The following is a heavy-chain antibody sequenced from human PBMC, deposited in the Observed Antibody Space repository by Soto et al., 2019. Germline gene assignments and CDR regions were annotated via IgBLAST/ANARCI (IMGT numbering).Heavy chain of an antibody. Sequence: QVQLQESGPGLVKPSETLSLTCTVSGGSISAYYWSWIRQPPGKGLEWMGYIHYSGSTNYNPSLESRGTLSMDTSKNQFSLKLSSVTAADTAIYYCARRVEEDSSGYNGYFDLWGRGTLVTVSS. CDR3: ARRVEEDSSGYNGYFDL. V-gene: IGHV4-59*08. D-gene: IGHD3-22*01. J-gene: IGHJ2*01. CDR1: GGSISAYY. CDR2: IHYSGST.